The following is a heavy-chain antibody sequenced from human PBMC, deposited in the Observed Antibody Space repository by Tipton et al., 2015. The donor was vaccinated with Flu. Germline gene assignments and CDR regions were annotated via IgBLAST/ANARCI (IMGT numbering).Heavy chain of an antibody. CDR2: IYYSGNT. Sequence: TLSLTCTVSGGSISSVTYYWGWIRQSPGKGLEWIGNIYYSGNTYYNPSLKSRVTMSVDTSKNQMSLRLNSVTAADTAVYCCARVDIVLVPSGPKETWFDPWGQGILVAVSS. CDR3: ARVDIVLVPSGPKETWFDP. J-gene: IGHJ5*02. V-gene: IGHV4-39*07. D-gene: IGHD2-8*02. CDR1: GGSISSVTYY.